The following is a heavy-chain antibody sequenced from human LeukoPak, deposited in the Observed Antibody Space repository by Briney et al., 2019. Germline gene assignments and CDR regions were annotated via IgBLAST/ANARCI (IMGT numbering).Heavy chain of an antibody. J-gene: IGHJ1*01. Sequence: PGGSLGLSCAASGFTFSNYGMQWVRQAPGKGLEWVAVVSHDGSTTFYADSVKGRFTISRDNSKNTLDLQMYSLRAEDTAVYYCAKEPTSYSSGWYFQHWGQGTLVTVSS. V-gene: IGHV3-30*18. CDR3: AKEPTSYSSGWYFQH. CDR2: VSHDGSTT. CDR1: GFTFSNYG. D-gene: IGHD6-25*01.